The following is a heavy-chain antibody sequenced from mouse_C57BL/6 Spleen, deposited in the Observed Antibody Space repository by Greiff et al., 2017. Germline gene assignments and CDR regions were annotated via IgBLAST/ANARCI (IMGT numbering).Heavy chain of an antibody. Sequence: QVHVKQPGAELVKPGASVKLSCKASGYTFTSYWMQWVKQRPGQGLEWIGEIDPSDSYTNYNQKFKGKATLTVDTSSSTAYMQLSSLTSEDYAVDYCASYGSSGNYFDYWGQGTTRTVSS. CDR1: GYTFTSYW. CDR3: ASYGSSGNYFDY. CDR2: IDPSDSYT. D-gene: IGHD1-1*01. J-gene: IGHJ2*01. V-gene: IGHV1-50*01.